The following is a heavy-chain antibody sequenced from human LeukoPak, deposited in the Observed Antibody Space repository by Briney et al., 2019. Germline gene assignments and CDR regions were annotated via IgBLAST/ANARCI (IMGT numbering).Heavy chain of an antibody. CDR1: GFTFSNYE. D-gene: IGHD2-8*02. V-gene: IGHV3-48*03. CDR3: TRAVSGGRFYSDY. CDR2: ISSSGTII. J-gene: IGHJ4*02. Sequence: PGGSLRLSCAASGFTFSNYEMNWVRQAPGKGLEWVSYISSSGTIIYYADSVKGRFTISRDNAKNPLYLQMNSLRAEDTAVYYCTRAVSGGRFYSDYWGQGTLVTVSS.